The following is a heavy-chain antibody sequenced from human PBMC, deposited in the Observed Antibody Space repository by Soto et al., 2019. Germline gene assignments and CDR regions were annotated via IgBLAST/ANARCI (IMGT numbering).Heavy chain of an antibody. CDR1: GFTFSYYG. D-gene: IGHD4-17*01. CDR3: ARDLTYGTDAFDI. V-gene: IGHV3-33*01. CDR2: IWYDGGNR. Sequence: QVQLVESGGGVVQPGRSLRLSCAASGFTFSYYGMHWVRQAPGKGLEWVAVIWYDGGNRNYADSVKGRFTISRDNSKNTLYLQMNSLRAEDTAVYYCARDLTYGTDAFDIWGQGTMVTVSS. J-gene: IGHJ3*02.